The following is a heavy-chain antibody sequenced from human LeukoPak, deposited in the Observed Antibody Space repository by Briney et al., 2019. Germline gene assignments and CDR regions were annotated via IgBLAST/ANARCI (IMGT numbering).Heavy chain of an antibody. CDR1: GYTFTGYY. V-gene: IGHV1-2*02. CDR2: INTNSGGT. D-gene: IGHD5-18*01. J-gene: IGHJ4*02. Sequence: ASAKVSCKASGYTFTGYYMHWVRQAPGQGIEWMGWINTNSGGTNYAQKFQGRVTMTRDTSISTAYMQLNRLRSDDTAVYYCARGGGDSYGFDYWGQGTLVTVSS. CDR3: ARGGGDSYGFDY.